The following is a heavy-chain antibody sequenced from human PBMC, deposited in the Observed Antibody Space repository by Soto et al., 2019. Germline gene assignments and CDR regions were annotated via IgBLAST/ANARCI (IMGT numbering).Heavy chain of an antibody. V-gene: IGHV1-18*01. Sequence: ASVKVSCKASGYTFTSYGISWVRQAPGQGLEWMGWISAYNGNTNYAQKLQGRVTMTTDTSTSTAYMELRSLRSDDTAVYYCARAESYYDSSGYPPDHYYGMDVWGQGTTVTVSS. J-gene: IGHJ6*02. CDR2: ISAYNGNT. D-gene: IGHD3-22*01. CDR3: ARAESYYDSSGYPPDHYYGMDV. CDR1: GYTFTSYG.